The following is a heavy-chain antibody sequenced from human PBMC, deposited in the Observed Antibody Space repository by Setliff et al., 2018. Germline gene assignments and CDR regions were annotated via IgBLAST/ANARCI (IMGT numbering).Heavy chain of an antibody. J-gene: IGHJ5*02. V-gene: IGHV4-59*01. CDR2: IHNNGRI. CDR3: AAVGIDAGGGWFDP. D-gene: IGHD1-26*01. CDR1: GASITSYY. Sequence: SETLSLTCSVSGASITSYYWSWIRQPPGKGLEWIAYIHNNGRIKYNPALKSRVTISLDTSKNQFSLKLSSATAADTAVYFCAAVGIDAGGGWFDPWGHGIPVTVSS.